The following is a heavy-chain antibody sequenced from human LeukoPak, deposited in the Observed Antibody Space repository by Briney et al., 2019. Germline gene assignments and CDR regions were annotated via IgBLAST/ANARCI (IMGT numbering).Heavy chain of an antibody. CDR2: TYYRPKWYN. J-gene: IGHJ3*02. D-gene: IGHD3-9*01. CDR3: ARGPEYYDILTGYYIPPGAFDI. V-gene: IGHV6-1*01. CDR1: GDSVSSNSAA. Sequence: SQTLSLTCAISGDSVSSNSAAWNWIRQSPSRGLEWLGRTYYRPKWYNDYAVSVKSRITINPDTSKNQFSLQLNSVTPEDTAVYYCARGPEYYDILTGYYIPPGAFDIWGQGTMVTVSS.